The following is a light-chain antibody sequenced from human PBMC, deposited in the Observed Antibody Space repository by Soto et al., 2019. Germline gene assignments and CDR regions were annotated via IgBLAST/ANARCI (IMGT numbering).Light chain of an antibody. Sequence: QAVVTQPPSVSGAPGQRVTISFTGSSSNIGAGQAVHWYQQLPGTAPKLLIHSNNNRPSGVPDRFSGSKPGTSASLAIAGLQADDEADYYCQSYDPTLRTALFGGGTQLTVL. V-gene: IGLV1-40*01. CDR1: SSNIGAGQA. CDR2: SNN. CDR3: QSYDPTLRTAL. J-gene: IGLJ2*01.